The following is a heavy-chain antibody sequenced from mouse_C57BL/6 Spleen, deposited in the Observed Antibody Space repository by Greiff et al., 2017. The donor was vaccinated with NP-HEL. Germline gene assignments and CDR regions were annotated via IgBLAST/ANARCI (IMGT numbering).Heavy chain of an antibody. CDR3: TRVKRDGYYDAMDY. V-gene: IGHV5-9-1*02. J-gene: IGHJ4*01. Sequence: EVQGVESGEGLVKPGGSLKLSCAASGFTFSSYAMSWVRQTPEKRLEWVAYLSSGCDYIYYADTVKGRFTISRDNARNTLYLQMSSLKSEDTAMYYCTRVKRDGYYDAMDYWGQGTSVTVSS. CDR1: GFTFSSYA. D-gene: IGHD2-3*01. CDR2: LSSGCDYI.